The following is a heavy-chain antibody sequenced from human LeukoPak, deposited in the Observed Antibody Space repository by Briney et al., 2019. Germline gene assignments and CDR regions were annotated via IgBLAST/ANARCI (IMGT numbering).Heavy chain of an antibody. CDR1: GFTFSSYS. J-gene: IGHJ4*02. V-gene: IGHV3-21*01. Sequence: GGSLRLPCAASGFTFSSYSMNWVRQAPGKGLEWVSSISSSSSYIYYADSVKGRFTISRDNAKNSLYLQMNSLRAEDTAVYYCARVAYDSSGYYYDYWGQGTLVTVSS. D-gene: IGHD3-22*01. CDR3: ARVAYDSSGYYYDY. CDR2: ISSSSSYI.